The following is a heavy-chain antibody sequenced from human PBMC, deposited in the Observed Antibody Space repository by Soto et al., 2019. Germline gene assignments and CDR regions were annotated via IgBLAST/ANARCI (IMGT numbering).Heavy chain of an antibody. CDR2: IVVGSGNT. J-gene: IGHJ6*02. V-gene: IGHV1-58*01. Sequence: QMQLVQSGPEVKKPGTSVKVSCKASGFTFTSSAVQWVRQARGQRLEWIGWIVVGSGNTNYAQKFQERGTITRDMSTSTAYMELSSLRSEDTAVYYCAADLSDFWSGYYSGHIYYYYGMDVWGQGTTVTVSS. CDR1: GFTFTSSA. CDR3: AADLSDFWSGYYSGHIYYYYGMDV. D-gene: IGHD3-3*01.